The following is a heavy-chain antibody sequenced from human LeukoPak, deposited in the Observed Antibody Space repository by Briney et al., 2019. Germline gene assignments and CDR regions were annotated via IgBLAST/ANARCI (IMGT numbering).Heavy chain of an antibody. CDR3: AREAKVGGALQY. Sequence: GGSLRLSCETSGFTFSDYWMHWVRQAPGKGLEWVSRINTDGTFTRYPDSVQGRFTISRDTAKNTLLLQMNSLRAVDTAVYYCAREAKVGGALQYWGQGTLVTVSS. CDR2: INTDGTFT. V-gene: IGHV3-74*01. D-gene: IGHD1-26*01. CDR1: GFTFSDYW. J-gene: IGHJ4*02.